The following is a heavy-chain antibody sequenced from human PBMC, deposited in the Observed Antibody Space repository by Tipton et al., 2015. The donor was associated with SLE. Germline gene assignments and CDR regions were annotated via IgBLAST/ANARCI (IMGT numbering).Heavy chain of an antibody. CDR1: GGSISGYY. CDR3: ARKNVDYGATYWYFDL. D-gene: IGHD4/OR15-4a*01. CDR2: IHYSGST. Sequence: TLSLTCTVSGGSISGYYWGWIRQSPGKGLEWIGYIHYSGSTDYNPSLKSRVTFSVDTSKNQFSLNLRSVTTADTAEYYCARKNVDYGATYWYFDLWGRGTLVTVSS. V-gene: IGHV4-59*01. J-gene: IGHJ2*01.